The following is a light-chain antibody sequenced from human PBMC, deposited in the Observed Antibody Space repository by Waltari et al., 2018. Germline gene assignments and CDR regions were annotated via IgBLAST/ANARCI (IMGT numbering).Light chain of an antibody. CDR1: QDISSY. V-gene: IGKV1-9*01. CDR3: QHLHSYPWT. CDR2: AAS. Sequence: DIQLTQSPPFLSASVGDRVTITCRASQDISSYLAWYQQKPGKAPKLLIYAASSLQSGVPPRFSGSGSGSEFTLTISSLQPEDIATYYCQHLHSYPWTFGQGTRVEIK. J-gene: IGKJ1*01.